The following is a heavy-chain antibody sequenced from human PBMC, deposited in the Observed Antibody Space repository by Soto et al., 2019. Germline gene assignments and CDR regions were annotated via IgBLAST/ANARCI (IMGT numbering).Heavy chain of an antibody. Sequence: NPGGSLRLSCAASGFTFSNAWMSWVRQAPGKGLEWVGRIKSKTDGGTTDYAAPVKGRFTISGDDSKNTLYLQMNSLKTEDTAVYYCTTEIWFGPQLDYWGQGTLVTVLL. CDR2: IKSKTDGGTT. V-gene: IGHV3-15*01. CDR1: GFTFSNAW. J-gene: IGHJ4*02. D-gene: IGHD3-10*01. CDR3: TTEIWFGPQLDY.